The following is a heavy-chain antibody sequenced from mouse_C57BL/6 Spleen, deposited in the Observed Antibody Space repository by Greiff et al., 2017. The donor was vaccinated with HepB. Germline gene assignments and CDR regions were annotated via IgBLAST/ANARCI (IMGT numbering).Heavy chain of an antibody. CDR1: GYSFTDYN. D-gene: IGHD1-1*01. CDR3: ARGRRLFGSSYWYFDV. Sequence: QLQESGPELVKPGASVKISCKASGYSFTDYNMNWVKQSNGKSLEWIGVINPNYGTTSYNQKFKGKATLTVDQSSSTAYMQLNSLTSEDSAVYYCARGRRLFGSSYWYFDVWGTGTTVTVSS. V-gene: IGHV1-39*01. CDR2: INPNYGTT. J-gene: IGHJ1*03.